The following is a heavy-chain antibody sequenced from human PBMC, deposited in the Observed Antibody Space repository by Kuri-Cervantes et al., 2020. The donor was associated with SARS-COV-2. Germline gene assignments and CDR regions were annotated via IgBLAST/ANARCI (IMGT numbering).Heavy chain of an antibody. CDR2: NYHSGST. V-gene: IGHV4-38-2*02. CDR1: GYSISSGYY. J-gene: IGHJ5*02. Sequence: SETLSLTCAVSGYSISSGYYWGWIRQPPGKGLEWIGSNYHSGSTYYNPSLKSRVTISVDTSKNQFSLKLTSVTAADTAVYYCARDRQGWELNIWFDPWGQGTLVTVSS. CDR3: ARDRQGWELNIWFDP. D-gene: IGHD1-26*01.